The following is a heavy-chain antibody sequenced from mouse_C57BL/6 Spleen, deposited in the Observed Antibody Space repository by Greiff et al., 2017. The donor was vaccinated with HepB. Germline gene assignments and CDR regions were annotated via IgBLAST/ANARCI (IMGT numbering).Heavy chain of an antibody. CDR3: ARIWGYVSGHFAY. CDR1: GYTFTSDW. CDR2: IDPSDSYT. J-gene: IGHJ3*01. Sequence: QVQLQQPGAELVRPGTSVKLSCKASGYTFTSDWMHWVKQRPGQGLEWIGVIDPSDSYTNYYQKFKGKATLTVDTSSSTAYMQLSSLTSEDAAVYYCARIWGYVSGHFAYWGQGTLVTVSA. V-gene: IGHV1-59*01. D-gene: IGHD1-1*01.